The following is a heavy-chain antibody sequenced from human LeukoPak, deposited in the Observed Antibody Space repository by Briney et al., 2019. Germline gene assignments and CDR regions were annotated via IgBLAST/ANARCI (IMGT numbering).Heavy chain of an antibody. CDR3: ARHVLQGLDYFDY. Sequence: SETLSLTCTVSGGSISSYYWSWIRQPPGKGLEWIGYIYYSGSTNYNPSLKSRVTISVDTSKNQFSLKLSSVTAADTAVYYCARHVLQGLDYFDYWGQGTLVTVSS. D-gene: IGHD4-11*01. CDR2: IYYSGST. CDR1: GGSISSYY. V-gene: IGHV4-59*08. J-gene: IGHJ4*02.